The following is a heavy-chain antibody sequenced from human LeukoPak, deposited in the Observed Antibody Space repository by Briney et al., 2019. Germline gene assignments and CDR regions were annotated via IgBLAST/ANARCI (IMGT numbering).Heavy chain of an antibody. CDR2: ISGGGGST. V-gene: IGHV3-23*01. CDR3: AKEVGYSYDHIDY. CDR1: GFTFTYHG. J-gene: IGHJ4*02. Sequence: GGSLRLSCSASGFTFTYHGMTWVRQAPGKGLEWVSTISGGGGSTYYADSVKGRFTISRDKPNNTLYLQMRSLRAEDTAVYFCAKEVGYSYDHIDYWGQGTPVTVSS. D-gene: IGHD5-18*01.